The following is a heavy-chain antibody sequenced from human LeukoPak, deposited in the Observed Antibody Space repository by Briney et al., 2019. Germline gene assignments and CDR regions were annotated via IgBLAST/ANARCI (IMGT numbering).Heavy chain of an antibody. Sequence: PSETLSLTCTVSGGSISSYYWSWIRQPPGKGLEWIGYICYSGSTNYNPSLKSRVTISVDTSKNQFSLKLSSVTAADTAVYYCARDTAAPDYYFDYWGQGTLVTVSS. V-gene: IGHV4-59*01. D-gene: IGHD6-25*01. J-gene: IGHJ4*02. CDR3: ARDTAAPDYYFDY. CDR2: ICYSGST. CDR1: GGSISSYY.